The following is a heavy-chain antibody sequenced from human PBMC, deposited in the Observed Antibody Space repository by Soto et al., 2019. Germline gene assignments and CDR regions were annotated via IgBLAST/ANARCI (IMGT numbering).Heavy chain of an antibody. CDR1: GFTFSSYA. V-gene: IGHV3-30-3*01. D-gene: IGHD4-17*01. CDR3: ARTTVTLRYYYYYYGMDV. J-gene: IGHJ6*02. CDR2: ISYDGSNK. Sequence: PGGSLRLSCAASGFTFSSYAMHWVRQAPGKGLEWVAVISYDGSNKYYADSVKGRFTISRDNSKNTLYLQMNSLRAEDTAVYYCARTTVTLRYYYYYYGMDVWGQGTTVTAP.